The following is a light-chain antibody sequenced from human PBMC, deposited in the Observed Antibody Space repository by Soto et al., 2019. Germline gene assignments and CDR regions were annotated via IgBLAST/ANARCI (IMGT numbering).Light chain of an antibody. Sequence: EIVLTQSAGTLSLSPGERATLSCRASQTVSGSYLAWFQQKPGQAPRLLIYDASTRAAGVPDRFSGSGSGTDFSLTIXRLEPEDFAVYYCQHYGSSPWTFGQGTKVEIK. J-gene: IGKJ1*01. CDR1: QTVSGSY. CDR3: QHYGSSPWT. V-gene: IGKV3-20*01. CDR2: DAS.